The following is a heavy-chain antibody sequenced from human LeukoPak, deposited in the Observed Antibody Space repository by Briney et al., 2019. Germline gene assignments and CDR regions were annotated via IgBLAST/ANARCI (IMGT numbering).Heavy chain of an antibody. D-gene: IGHD3-3*01. Sequence: SVKVSCKAAGGTFKNYAISWVRQAPGQGLEWMGGSIPTLHAPSYAHKFQGRVTITTDESNDTAYMDPSSLTSDDTAVYYCARTDLATDFWRGYFDSWGQGTLVTVSS. CDR3: ARTDLATDFWRGYFDS. V-gene: IGHV1-69*05. J-gene: IGHJ4*02. CDR1: GGTFKNYA. CDR2: SIPTLHAP.